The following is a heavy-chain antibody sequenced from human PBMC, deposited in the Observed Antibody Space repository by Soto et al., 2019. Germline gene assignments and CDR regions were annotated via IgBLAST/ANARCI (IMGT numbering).Heavy chain of an antibody. D-gene: IGHD5-12*01. CDR3: ARGDIVAIFGMDV. Sequence: QVQLVQSGAEVKKPGASVKVSCTASGYTFSSYYMHWVRQAPGQGLEWMGIINPTGGSTTYAQKFQGRVTMTRDTSTSTVYMELSSLRSEDTAVYYCARGDIVAIFGMDVWGQGTTVTVSS. CDR2: INPTGGST. J-gene: IGHJ6*02. CDR1: GYTFSSYY. V-gene: IGHV1-46*01.